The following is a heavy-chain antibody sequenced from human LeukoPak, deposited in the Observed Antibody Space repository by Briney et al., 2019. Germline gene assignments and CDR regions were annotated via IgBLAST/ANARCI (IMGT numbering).Heavy chain of an antibody. CDR1: GITFSGAY. V-gene: IGHV3-7*04. CDR3: ARSRRVGTSPFYGTDV. Sequence: GGSLRLSCAASGITFSGAYVTWVRQAPGKGLEWVANINPDGREKSYVDSVKGRFTISKDNAKDSLYLQMNSLRAEGTAVYYCARSRRVGTSPFYGTDVWGQGTTVTVSS. J-gene: IGHJ6*02. D-gene: IGHD5-12*01. CDR2: INPDGREK.